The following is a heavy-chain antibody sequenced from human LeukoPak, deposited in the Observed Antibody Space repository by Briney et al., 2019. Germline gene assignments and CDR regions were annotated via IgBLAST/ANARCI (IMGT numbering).Heavy chain of an antibody. V-gene: IGHV4-59*01. J-gene: IGHJ6*03. D-gene: IGHD5-18*01. CDR3: ARTMVTYYYYYMDV. CDR2: IYYSGST. CDR1: GGSISSCY. Sequence: PSETLSLTCTVSGGSISSCYWSWIRQPPGKGLEWIGYIYYSGSTNYNPSLKSRVTISVDTSKNQFSLRLSSVTAADTAVYYCARTMVTYYYYYMDVWGKGTTVTVSS.